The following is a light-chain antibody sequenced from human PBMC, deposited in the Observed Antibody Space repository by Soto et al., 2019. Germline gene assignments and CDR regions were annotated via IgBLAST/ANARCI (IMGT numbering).Light chain of an antibody. J-gene: IGLJ2*01. Sequence: QSALTQPASVSGSPGQSITISCTGTSSDVGSYNLVSWYQQHPGKAPKLMIYEGSKRPSGVSNRFSGSKSGNTASLTISGLQAEDEADYYCCSSAGSSTFGPVVFGGGTKVTVL. CDR1: SSDVGSYNL. V-gene: IGLV2-23*03. CDR3: CSSAGSSTFGPVV. CDR2: EGS.